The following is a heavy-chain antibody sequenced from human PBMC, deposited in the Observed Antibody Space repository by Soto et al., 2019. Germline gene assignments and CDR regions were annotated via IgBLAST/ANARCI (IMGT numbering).Heavy chain of an antibody. CDR1: GDSITNSHW. J-gene: IGHJ5*02. D-gene: IGHD3-3*01. V-gene: IGHV4-4*02. CDR3: ALRFFASWFDH. Sequence: QVQLQESGPGLVKPSGTLSLTCAVSGDSITNSHWWTWVRQAPGKGLEWIGEIYHTGSTNYNPSLRSRATMAVDKSTNQFSLRLTSVTAADTAVYYCALRFFASWFDHWGQGTLVIVSS. CDR2: IYHTGST.